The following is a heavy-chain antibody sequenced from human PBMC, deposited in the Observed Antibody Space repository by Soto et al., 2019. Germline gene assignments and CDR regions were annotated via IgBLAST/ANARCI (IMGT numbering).Heavy chain of an antibody. CDR2: FDPEDGET. CDR1: GYTLTELS. Sequence: ASVKVSCKVSGYTLTELSMHWVRQAPGKGLEWMGGFDPEDGETIYAQKFQGRVTMTEDTSTDTAYMELSSLRSEDTAVYYCATGNYCSGGSCSSRNWFDPWGQGTLVTVSS. CDR3: ATGNYCSGGSCSSRNWFDP. J-gene: IGHJ5*02. D-gene: IGHD2-15*01. V-gene: IGHV1-24*01.